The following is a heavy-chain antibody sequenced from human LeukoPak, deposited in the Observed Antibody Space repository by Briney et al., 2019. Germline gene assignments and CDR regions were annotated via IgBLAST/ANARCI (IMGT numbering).Heavy chain of an antibody. D-gene: IGHD2-2*01. CDR3: ASSSGDCSSTSCYIFDY. CDR2: ISAYNGNT. J-gene: IGHJ4*02. Sequence: GASVKVSCKASGYTFTSYSISWVRQAPGQGLEWMGWISAYNGNTNYAQKLQGRVTMTTDTSTSTAYMELRSLRSDDTAVYYCASSSGDCSSTSCYIFDYWGQGTLVTVSS. CDR1: GYTFTSYS. V-gene: IGHV1-18*01.